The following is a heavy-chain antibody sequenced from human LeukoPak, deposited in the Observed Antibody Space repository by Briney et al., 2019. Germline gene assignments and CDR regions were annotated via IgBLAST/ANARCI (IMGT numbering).Heavy chain of an antibody. V-gene: IGHV4-59*01. CDR2: IYYSGNT. CDR3: ARDSYGGNSFYFDY. CDR1: GGSISSYY. Sequence: PSETLSLTCTVSGGSISSYYWSWIRQPPGKGLEWIGYIYYSGNTNYKPSLKSRVTISVDTSKNQFSLKLSSVTAADTAVYYCARDSYGGNSFYFDYWGQGTLVTVSS. J-gene: IGHJ4*02. D-gene: IGHD4-23*01.